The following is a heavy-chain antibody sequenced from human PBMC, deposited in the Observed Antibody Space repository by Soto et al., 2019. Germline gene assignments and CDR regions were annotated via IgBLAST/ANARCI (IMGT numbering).Heavy chain of an antibody. CDR1: GYTFTGYY. CDR3: ARVVQAYYYGSGSSAFDY. D-gene: IGHD3-10*01. V-gene: IGHV1-2*02. CDR2: INPNSGGT. J-gene: IGHJ4*02. Sequence: QVQLVQSGAEVKKPGASVKVSCKASGYTFTGYYMHWVRQAPGQGLEWMGWINPNSGGTNYAQKFQGRVTMTRDTSISTAYMELSRLRSDGTAVYYCARVVQAYYYGSGSSAFDYWGQGTLVTVSS.